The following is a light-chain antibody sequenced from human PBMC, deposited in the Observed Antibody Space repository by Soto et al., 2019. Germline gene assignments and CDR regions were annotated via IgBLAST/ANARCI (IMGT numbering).Light chain of an antibody. CDR1: QSVSSY. V-gene: IGKV3-11*01. J-gene: IGKJ4*01. CDR3: QQYNNWPLT. CDR2: DAS. Sequence: EIVLTQSPGTLSLSPGERATLSCRASQSVSSYLAWYQQKPDQGPRLLIYDASNRATGIPARFSGSGSGTDFTLTISSLQSEDFAVYCCQQYNNWPLTFGGGTKVDIK.